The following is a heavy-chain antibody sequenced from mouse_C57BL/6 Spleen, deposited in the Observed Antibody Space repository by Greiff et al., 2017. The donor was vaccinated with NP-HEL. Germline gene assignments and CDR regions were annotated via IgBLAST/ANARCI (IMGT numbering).Heavy chain of an antibody. V-gene: IGHV1-50*01. CDR3: ARSLYYYGSSRGTDFDY. CDR2: IDPSDSYT. CDR1: GYTFTSYW. D-gene: IGHD1-1*01. J-gene: IGHJ2*01. Sequence: QVQLQQPGAELVKPGASVKLSCKASGYTFTSYWMQWVKQRPGQGLEWIGEIDPSDSYTNYNQKFKGKATLTVDTSSSTAYMQLSSLTSEDSAVYYCARSLYYYGSSRGTDFDYWGQGTTLTVSS.